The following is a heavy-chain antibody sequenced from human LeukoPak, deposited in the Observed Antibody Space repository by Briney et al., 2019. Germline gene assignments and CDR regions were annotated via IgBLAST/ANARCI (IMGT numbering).Heavy chain of an antibody. CDR3: ARDFTPYCSSTSCSWFDP. D-gene: IGHD2-2*01. V-gene: IGHV1-18*01. CDR1: GYTFSSYG. J-gene: IGHJ5*02. Sequence: ASVKVSCKASGYTFSSYGISWVRQAPGQGLEWVGWISAYSGDTIYAQKLQGRVTMTTDTYTSTAYMELRSLISDDTAVYYCARDFTPYCSSTSCSWFDPWGQGTLVTVSS. CDR2: ISAYSGDT.